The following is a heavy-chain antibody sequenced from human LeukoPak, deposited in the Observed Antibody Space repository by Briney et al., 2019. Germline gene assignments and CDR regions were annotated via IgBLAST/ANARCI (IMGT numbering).Heavy chain of an antibody. CDR2: INPIFGSA. CDR1: GGTFSIYS. CDR3: ARVPTMVRGDYFFDY. D-gene: IGHD3-10*01. J-gene: IGHJ4*02. Sequence: SVKVSCKASGGTFSIYSIIWVRQASGQGLEWMGGINPIFGSANYAQKFQGRVAITTDESTSTAYMELSSLTSEDTAVYYCARVPTMVRGDYFFDYWGQGTLVTVSS. V-gene: IGHV1-69*05.